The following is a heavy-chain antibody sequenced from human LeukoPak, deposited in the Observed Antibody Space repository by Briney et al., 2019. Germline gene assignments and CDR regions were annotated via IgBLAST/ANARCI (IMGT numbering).Heavy chain of an antibody. D-gene: IGHD3-22*01. CDR2: ISYDGSNK. Sequence: PGGSLRLSCAASGFTFSSYAMHWVRQAPGKGLEWVAVISYDGSNKYYADSVKGRFTISRDNSKNTLYLQMNSLRAEDTAVYYCARPDYYDSSGYSSFDYWGQGTLVTVSS. V-gene: IGHV3-30*04. J-gene: IGHJ4*02. CDR1: GFTFSSYA. CDR3: ARPDYYDSSGYSSFDY.